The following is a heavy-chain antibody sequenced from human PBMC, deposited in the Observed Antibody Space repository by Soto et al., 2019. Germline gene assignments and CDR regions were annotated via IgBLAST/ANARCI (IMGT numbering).Heavy chain of an antibody. Sequence: QVQLVQSGAEVKKPGSSVKVSCKASGGTFSSYAISWVRQAPGQGLEWMGGIIPIFGTANYAQKFQGRVTITADESTSTAYMELSSLISEDTAVYYCARGVYYGVVTPGYFDYWGQGTLVTVSS. CDR1: GGTFSSYA. CDR2: IIPIFGTA. D-gene: IGHD3-10*01. CDR3: ARGVYYGVVTPGYFDY. J-gene: IGHJ4*02. V-gene: IGHV1-69*01.